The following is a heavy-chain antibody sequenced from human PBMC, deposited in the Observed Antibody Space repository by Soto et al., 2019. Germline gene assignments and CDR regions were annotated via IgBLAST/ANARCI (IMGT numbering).Heavy chain of an antibody. CDR1: GGAISTYY. CDR3: ARGQRFSDWFDP. J-gene: IGHJ5*02. V-gene: IGHV4-4*07. Sequence: SETLSLTCTVSGGAISTYYWTWIRQPAGKGLEWIGRIYSSGSTKYNPSLQSRVTMSLDTSNNQFSLRLASVTAADTAVYYCARGQRFSDWFDPWGQGTLVTVSS. D-gene: IGHD3-3*01. CDR2: IYSSGST.